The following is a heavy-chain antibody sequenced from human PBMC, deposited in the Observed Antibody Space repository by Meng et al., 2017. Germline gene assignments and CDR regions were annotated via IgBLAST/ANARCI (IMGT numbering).Heavy chain of an antibody. V-gene: IGHV1-69*01. CDR2: FIPIFGTA. Sequence: LVVFGVEVTELWSRVKVSCKASGATFSSYAISWVRQDPGQGLEWMGGFIPIFGTANYAQKFQVRVTITADESTSTAYMELSSLRSEDTAVYYCARVLRDGYNLGYWGQGTLVTVSS. CDR1: GATFSSYA. CDR3: ARVLRDGYNLGY. D-gene: IGHD5-24*01. J-gene: IGHJ4*02.